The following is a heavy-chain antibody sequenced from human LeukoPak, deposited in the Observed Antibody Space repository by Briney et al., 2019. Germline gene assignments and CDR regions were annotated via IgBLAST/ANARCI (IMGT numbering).Heavy chain of an antibody. CDR3: ARDLGYDSSGYLPGFDY. J-gene: IGHJ4*02. CDR2: IIPILGIA. D-gene: IGHD3-22*01. V-gene: IGHV1-69*04. Sequence: SVKVSCKASGGTFSSYAISWVRQAPRQGLEWMGRIIPILGIANYAQKFQGRVTITADKSTSTAYMELSSLRSEDTAVYYCARDLGYDSSGYLPGFDYWGQGTLVTVSS. CDR1: GGTFSSYA.